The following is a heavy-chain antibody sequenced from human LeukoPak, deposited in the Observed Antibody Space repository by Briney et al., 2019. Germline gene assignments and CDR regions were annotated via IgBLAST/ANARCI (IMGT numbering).Heavy chain of an antibody. CDR2: INHSGST. D-gene: IGHD3-9*01. CDR1: GGSFSGYY. J-gene: IGHJ4*02. Sequence: SESLSLACAVYGGSFSGYYWSWIRQPPGKGLEWIGEINHSGSTNYNPSLKSRVTISVDTSKNQFSLKLSSVTAADTAVYYCARAEATYYNIYWGQGTLVTVSS. CDR3: ARAEATYYNIY. V-gene: IGHV4-34*01.